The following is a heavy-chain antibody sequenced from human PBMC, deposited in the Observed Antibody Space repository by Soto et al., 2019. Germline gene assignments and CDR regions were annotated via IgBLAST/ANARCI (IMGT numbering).Heavy chain of an antibody. CDR1: VYSFTNYC. Sequence: VESLKISCKGSVYSFTNYCIGWVRQMPGKGLGWVGVIYPGDSDTRYSPSFRGQVTISADNFISNVYLQWSSLKASDTAMYYCARNRQRQYYYGKDVWGQGTTVTVSS. CDR3: ARNRQRQYYYGKDV. CDR2: IYPGDSDT. D-gene: IGHD1-1*01. J-gene: IGHJ6*02. V-gene: IGHV5-51*01.